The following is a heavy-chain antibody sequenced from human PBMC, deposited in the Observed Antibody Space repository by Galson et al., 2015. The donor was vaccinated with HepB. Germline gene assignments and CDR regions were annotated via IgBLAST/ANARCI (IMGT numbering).Heavy chain of an antibody. V-gene: IGHV3-11*01. CDR3: ARAALGWIDP. CDR2: ISLDSTTI. Sequence: SLRLSCAASGFTFSDYYMSWIRQAPGKGLEWVSYISLDSTTIHYADSVKGRFTTSRDNAKNSLYLQMKGLRVEDTAVYYCARAALGWIDPWGQGTLVTVSS. CDR1: GFTFSDYY. D-gene: IGHD6-25*01. J-gene: IGHJ5*02.